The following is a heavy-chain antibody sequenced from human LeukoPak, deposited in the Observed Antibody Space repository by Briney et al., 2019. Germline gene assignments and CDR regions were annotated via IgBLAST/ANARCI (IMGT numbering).Heavy chain of an antibody. D-gene: IGHD3-22*01. V-gene: IGHV4-39*01. CDR1: GFTFSSYG. J-gene: IGHJ4*02. CDR2: IYYSGST. Sequence: GSLRLSCAASGFTFSSYGMSWVRQPPGKGLEWIGSIYYSGSTYYNPSLKSRVTISVDTSKNQFSLKLSSVTAADTAVYYCARQPQLGMIVVVNYFDYWGQGTLVTVSS. CDR3: ARQPQLGMIVVVNYFDY.